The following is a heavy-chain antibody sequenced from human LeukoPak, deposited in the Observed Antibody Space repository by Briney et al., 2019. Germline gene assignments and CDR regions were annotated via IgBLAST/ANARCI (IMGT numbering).Heavy chain of an antibody. D-gene: IGHD5-18*01. Sequence: GGSLRLSCAASGFTFGEFAMHWVRQTPGKGLEWVSGISYKSGTIGYADSVKGRFTISRDNAKNSLYLQMSSLRAEDSALYYCVKGGDRGYSYGYAYWGQGTLVTVSS. V-gene: IGHV3-9*01. CDR3: VKGGDRGYSYGYAY. J-gene: IGHJ4*02. CDR2: ISYKSGTI. CDR1: GFTFGEFA.